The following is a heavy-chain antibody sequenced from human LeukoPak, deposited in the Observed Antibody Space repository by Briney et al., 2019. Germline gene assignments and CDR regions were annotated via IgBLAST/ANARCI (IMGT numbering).Heavy chain of an antibody. CDR1: GGSISSSNW. D-gene: IGHD3-16*01. Sequence: SETLSLTCAVSGGSISSSNWWSWVRQSPGKGLEWIATISYSRGLYYNPSLKSRVTISVDTSKNQLSLKLSSVTAADTAVYYCARRPWTSDYPFDYWGQGTLVTVSS. CDR2: ISYSRGL. J-gene: IGHJ4*02. CDR3: ARRPWTSDYPFDY. V-gene: IGHV4-39*01.